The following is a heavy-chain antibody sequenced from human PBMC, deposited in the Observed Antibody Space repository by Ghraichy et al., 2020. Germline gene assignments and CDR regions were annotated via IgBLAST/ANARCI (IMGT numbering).Heavy chain of an antibody. D-gene: IGHD2-2*01. CDR3: ARVLSTTKGGAGNWFDP. CDR2: IYYSGST. CDR1: GGSISSYY. J-gene: IGHJ5*02. V-gene: IGHV4-59*01. Sequence: SETLSLTCTVSGGSISSYYWSWIRQPPGKGLEWIGYIYYSGSTNYNPSLKSRVTLSVDTAKNQFSLKLSSVTAADTAVYYWARVLSTTKGGAGNWFDPWGQGTLVTVSS.